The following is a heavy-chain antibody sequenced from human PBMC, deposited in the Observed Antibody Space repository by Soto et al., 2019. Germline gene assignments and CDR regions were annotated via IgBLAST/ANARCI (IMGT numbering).Heavy chain of an antibody. Sequence: PSETLSLTCTVSGGSISSGDYYWSWIRQPPGKGLEWIGYIYYSGSTYYNPSLKSRVTISVDTSKNQFSLKLSSVTAADTAVYYCARVLGGYYFDYWGQGTLVTVSS. V-gene: IGHV4-30-4*01. D-gene: IGHD3-16*01. CDR2: IYYSGST. CDR3: ARVLGGYYFDY. CDR1: GGSISSGDYY. J-gene: IGHJ4*02.